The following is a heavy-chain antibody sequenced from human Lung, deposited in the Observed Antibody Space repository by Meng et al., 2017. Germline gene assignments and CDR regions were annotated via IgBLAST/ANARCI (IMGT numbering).Heavy chain of an antibody. D-gene: IGHD4-11*01. Sequence: QRVGAGLVDPAEPRSLTCFDQGGSFSDYYWSWIRQPPGKGLEWIGEINHSGSTNYNPSLESRATISVDTSQNNLSLKLSSVTAADSAVYYCARGPTTMAHDFDYWGQGTLVTVSS. CDR3: ARGPTTMAHDFDY. CDR2: INHSGST. J-gene: IGHJ4*02. V-gene: IGHV4-34*01. CDR1: GGSFSDYY.